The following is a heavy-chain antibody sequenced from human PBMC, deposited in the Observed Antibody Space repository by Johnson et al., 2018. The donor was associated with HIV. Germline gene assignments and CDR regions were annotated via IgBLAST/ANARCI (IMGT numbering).Heavy chain of an antibody. CDR2: IRYDGSKK. CDR1: GFTFSNYV. Sequence: QVQLVESGGGVVQPGRSLRLSCAASGFTFSNYVMHWVRQAPGKGLEWVAVIRYDGSKKYYVDSVKGRFSISRDNAKNSLYLQMNSLRAEDTAVYYCAREGVGTTCPFDMWGQGTMVTVSS. V-gene: IGHV3-33*08. J-gene: IGHJ3*02. D-gene: IGHD1-26*01. CDR3: AREGVGTTCPFDM.